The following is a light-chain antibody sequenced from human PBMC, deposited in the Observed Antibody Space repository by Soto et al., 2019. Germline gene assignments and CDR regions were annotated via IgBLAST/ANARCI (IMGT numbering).Light chain of an antibody. CDR2: DAS. CDR3: QQRSNRPPGIT. J-gene: IGKJ3*01. Sequence: EIVLTQSPATLSLSPGERATLSCRASRSVGRSLAWYQQKPGQAPRLLIYDASNRATGIPARFSGSGSGTDFTLTISSLEPEDFAVYYCQQRSNRPPGITFGPGTRVDIK. CDR1: RSVGRS. V-gene: IGKV3-11*01.